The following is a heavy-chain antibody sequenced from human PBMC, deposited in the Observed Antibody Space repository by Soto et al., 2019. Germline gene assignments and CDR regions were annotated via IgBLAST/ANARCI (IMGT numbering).Heavy chain of an antibody. V-gene: IGHV1-18*01. CDR3: ARGGHVVVVTAALDY. D-gene: IGHD2-21*02. CDR1: GYTFINYG. CDR2: ISANNGNT. J-gene: IGHJ4*02. Sequence: GASVKVSCKASGYTFINYGIAWVRQAPGQGLEWMGWISANNGNTNYAQKLQGRVTMTTDTSTSTLYMELSSLRSDDTAIYYCARGGHVVVVTAALDYCGQGTLVTVSS.